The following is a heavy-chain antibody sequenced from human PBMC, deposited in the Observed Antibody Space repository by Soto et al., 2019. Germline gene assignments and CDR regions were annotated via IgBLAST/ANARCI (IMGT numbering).Heavy chain of an antibody. J-gene: IGHJ6*02. D-gene: IGHD3-10*01. CDR2: IIPIFGTA. Sequence: GASVKVSCKASGGTFSSYAISWVRQAPGQGLEWMGGIIPIFGTANYAQKFQGRVTITADESTSTAYKELSSLRSEDTAVFYCARVYMVRVVIANYYGMDVWGQGTTVTVSS. V-gene: IGHV1-69*13. CDR3: ARVYMVRVVIANYYGMDV. CDR1: GGTFSSYA.